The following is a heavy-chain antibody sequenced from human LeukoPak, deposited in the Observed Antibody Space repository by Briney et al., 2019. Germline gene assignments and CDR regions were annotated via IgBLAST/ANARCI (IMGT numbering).Heavy chain of an antibody. D-gene: IGHD4-17*01. CDR1: RFTFSDYY. V-gene: IGHV3-11*01. CDR2: ISSSGSTI. Sequence: GGSLRLSCAASRFTFSDYYMSWIRQAPGKGLEWVSYISSSGSTIYYADSVKGRFTISRDNAKNSLYLQVNSLRAEDTAVYYCARDRVTVTEFDYWGQGTLVTVSS. CDR3: ARDRVTVTEFDY. J-gene: IGHJ4*02.